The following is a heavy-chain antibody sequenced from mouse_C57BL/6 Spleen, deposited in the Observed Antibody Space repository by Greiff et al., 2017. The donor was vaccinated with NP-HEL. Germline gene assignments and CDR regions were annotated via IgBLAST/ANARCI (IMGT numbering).Heavy chain of an antibody. CDR1: GYSITSGYD. D-gene: IGHD2-5*01. Sequence: EVQVVESGPGMVKPSQSLSLTCTVTGYSITSGYDWHWIRHFPGNKLEWMGYISYSGSTNYNPSLKSRISITHDTSKNHFFLKLNSVTTEDTATYYCARNSNYPAWFAYWGQGTLVTVSA. CDR3: ARNSNYPAWFAY. J-gene: IGHJ3*01. V-gene: IGHV3-1*01. CDR2: ISYSGST.